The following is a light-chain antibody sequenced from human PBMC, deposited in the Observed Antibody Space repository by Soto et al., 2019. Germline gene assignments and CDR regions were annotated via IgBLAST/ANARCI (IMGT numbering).Light chain of an antibody. CDR1: QSIGNW. CDR3: QQYNTSPPCT. Sequence: DIQMAQYPSTLSASVGDRVTITCRASQSIGNWLAWYQQKPGKAPKLLIYDVSNLRSGVPSRFGGSGSGTEFTLTISSLQPDELATYYCQQYNTSPPCTFGQGTKVDIK. V-gene: IGKV1-5*01. CDR2: DVS. J-gene: IGKJ1*01.